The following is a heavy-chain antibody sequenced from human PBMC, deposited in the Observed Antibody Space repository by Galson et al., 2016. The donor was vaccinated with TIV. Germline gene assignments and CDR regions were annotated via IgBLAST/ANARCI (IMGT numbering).Heavy chain of an antibody. CDR2: INPNSGGT. CDR3: ARDDGSTSGSDF. CDR1: GYTFTGRY. J-gene: IGHJ4*02. Sequence: SVKVSCKASGYTFTGRYMHWVRQAPGQGLEWMGWINPNSGGTNYEQKFQGRVTMTRDTSITTAYMELSRLRSDDTAVYYCARDDGSTSGSDFWGQGTLVSVSS. V-gene: IGHV1-2*02. D-gene: IGHD3-22*01.